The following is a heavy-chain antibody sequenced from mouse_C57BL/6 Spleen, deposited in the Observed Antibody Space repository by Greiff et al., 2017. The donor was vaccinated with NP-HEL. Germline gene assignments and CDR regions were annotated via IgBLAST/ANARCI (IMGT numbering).Heavy chain of an antibody. Sequence: QVQLQQSGPELVKPGASVKISCKASGYAFSSSWMNWVKQRPGKGLEWIGRIYPGDGDTNYNGKFKGKATLTADKSSSTAYMQLSSLTSEDSAVYFCAGGYYGSSLDDWGQGTTLTVSS. D-gene: IGHD1-1*01. CDR1: GYAFSSSW. V-gene: IGHV1-82*01. J-gene: IGHJ2*01. CDR3: AGGYYGSSLDD. CDR2: IYPGDGDT.